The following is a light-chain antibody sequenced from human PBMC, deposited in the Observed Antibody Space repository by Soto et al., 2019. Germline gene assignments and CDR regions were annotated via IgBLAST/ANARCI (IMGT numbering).Light chain of an antibody. CDR1: SSNIGSNT. CDR3: AAWDDSLKGVV. J-gene: IGLJ2*01. Sequence: QSVLTQPPSASGTPGQRVTISCSGSSSNIGSNTVSWYQHLPGTAPSLLIYSNSQRPSGVPDRFSGSKSGTSAPLAISGLQSEDEADYDCAAWDDSLKGVVFCGGTKLTVL. V-gene: IGLV1-44*01. CDR2: SNS.